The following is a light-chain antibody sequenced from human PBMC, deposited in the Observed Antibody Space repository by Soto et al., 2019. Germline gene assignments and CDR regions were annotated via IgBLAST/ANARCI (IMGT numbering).Light chain of an antibody. V-gene: IGKV1-33*01. Sequence: DIQMTQSPSALSASVGDRGSITCQASQDITNSLNWYQQKPGKAPNLLIFDASNLAAGVPSRFSGSGSGTYFTFTIHSLQPEDVATYYCQQYDHLSLTFGGGTKVEIK. J-gene: IGKJ4*01. CDR2: DAS. CDR3: QQYDHLSLT. CDR1: QDITNS.